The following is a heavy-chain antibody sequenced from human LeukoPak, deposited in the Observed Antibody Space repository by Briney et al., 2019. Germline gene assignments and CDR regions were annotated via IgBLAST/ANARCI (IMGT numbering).Heavy chain of an antibody. D-gene: IGHD1-26*01. V-gene: IGHV1-46*01. CDR3: ARRWELEANEDNWFDP. CDR2: INPSGSST. Sequence: ASVKVSCKASGYTFTSYGISWVRQAPGQGLEWMGLINPSGSSTIYAQKFQGRVTMTRDMSTSTAYMELRSLRSDDTAVYYCARRWELEANEDNWFDPWGQGTLVTVSS. J-gene: IGHJ5*02. CDR1: GYTFTSYG.